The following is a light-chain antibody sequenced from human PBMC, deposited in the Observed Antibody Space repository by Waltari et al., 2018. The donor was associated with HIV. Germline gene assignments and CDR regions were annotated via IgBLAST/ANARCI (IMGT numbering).Light chain of an antibody. CDR1: QSVSSY. CDR2: DSS. CDR3: QQRSNWPSWT. J-gene: IGKJ1*01. Sequence: IVLTQSPATLSLSPGERATLSCRASQSVSSYLAWYQQKPGQAPRLLIYDSSTRATGIPSRFSGSGSWTDFTLTISSLEPEDFAVYDCQQRSNWPSWTFGQGTKVEIK. V-gene: IGKV3-11*01.